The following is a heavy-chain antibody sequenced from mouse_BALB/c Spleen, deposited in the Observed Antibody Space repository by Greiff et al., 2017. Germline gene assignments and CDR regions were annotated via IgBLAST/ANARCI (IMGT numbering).Heavy chain of an antibody. CDR3: ARLGPTVVATDYAMDY. CDR1: GFTFSSYG. J-gene: IGHJ4*01. D-gene: IGHD1-1*01. V-gene: IGHV5-6*01. Sequence: EVKLVESGGDLVKPGGSLKLSCAASGFTFSSYGMSWVRQTPDKRLEWVATISSGGSYTYYPDSVKGRFTISRDNAKNTLYLQMSSLKSEDTAMYYCARLGPTVVATDYAMDYWGQGTSVTVSS. CDR2: ISSGGSYT.